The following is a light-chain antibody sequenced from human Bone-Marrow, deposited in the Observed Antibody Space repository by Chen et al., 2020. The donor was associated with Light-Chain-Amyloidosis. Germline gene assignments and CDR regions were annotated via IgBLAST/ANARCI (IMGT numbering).Light chain of an antibody. CDR3: HQYNTVPLT. CDR2: DAT. J-gene: IGKJ4*01. V-gene: IGKV1-33*01. Sequence: DIQMTQSPSSLSASVGDRVTITCQASQEINIFLNWYQQKPGKAPKLLIYDATYLDAGVPSRFSGRVSWTDFTLTISSLQPEDVATYYCHQYNTVPLTVGGGTKVQIK. CDR1: QEINIF.